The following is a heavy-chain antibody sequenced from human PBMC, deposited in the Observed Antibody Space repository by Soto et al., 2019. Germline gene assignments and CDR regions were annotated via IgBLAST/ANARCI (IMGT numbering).Heavy chain of an antibody. CDR2: IYRSGNT. J-gene: IGHJ5*02. Sequence: SETLSLTCTVSGESISGHYWSWIRQPAGKGPEWIGRIYRSGNTNYNPSLKSRVTMSVDMSKNQFSLKLTSVNAADTAVYYCARDSQIWFDPWGQGTLVTLSS. CDR1: GESISGHY. V-gene: IGHV4-4*07. CDR3: ARDSQIWFDP.